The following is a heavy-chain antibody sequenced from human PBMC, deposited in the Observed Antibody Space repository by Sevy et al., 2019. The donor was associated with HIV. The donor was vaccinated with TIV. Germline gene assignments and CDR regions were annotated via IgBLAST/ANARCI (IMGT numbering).Heavy chain of an antibody. CDR3: AKDLGYSSTWPFFDY. J-gene: IGHJ4*02. D-gene: IGHD2-2*01. V-gene: IGHV3-30*18. CDR1: GFTLGGFG. Sequence: GGSLRLSCAASGFTLGGFGMHWVRQAPGRGLEWVGVISFDGRKEDYTNSVKGRFTISRDNARDTLYLQMNCLRAEDTAVYFCAKDLGYSSTWPFFDYRGQGTLVTVSS. CDR2: ISFDGRKE.